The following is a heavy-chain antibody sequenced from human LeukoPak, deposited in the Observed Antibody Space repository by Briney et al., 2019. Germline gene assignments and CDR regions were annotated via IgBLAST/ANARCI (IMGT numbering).Heavy chain of an antibody. J-gene: IGHJ4*02. D-gene: IGHD3-10*01. Sequence: SSETLSLTCTVSGGSISSSSYYWGWIRQPPGKGLEWIGSIYYSGSTYYNPSLKSRVTISVDTSKNQFSLKLSSVTAADTAVYYCASFTSGPTDYWGQGTLVTVSS. CDR3: ASFTSGPTDY. CDR1: GGSISSSSYY. CDR2: IYYSGST. V-gene: IGHV4-39*07.